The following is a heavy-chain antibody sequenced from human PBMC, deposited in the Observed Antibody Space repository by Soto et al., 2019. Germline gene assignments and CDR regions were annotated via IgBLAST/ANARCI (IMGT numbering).Heavy chain of an antibody. CDR3: ARGAKGAYYMDV. CDR1: GFTFNSHW. D-gene: IGHD2-21*01. Sequence: EVQLVESGGGLVHPGGSLRLSCAASGFTFNSHWMHWARQAPGKGLVWISRINSDGSTTNYADSVKGRLTISRDNAKNTVYVQINSLRAEDTAVYYCARGAKGAYYMDVWAKGTTVTVSS. CDR2: INSDGSTT. J-gene: IGHJ6*03. V-gene: IGHV3-74*01.